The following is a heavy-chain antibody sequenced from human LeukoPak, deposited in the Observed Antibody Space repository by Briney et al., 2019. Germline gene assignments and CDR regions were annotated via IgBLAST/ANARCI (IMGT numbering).Heavy chain of an antibody. CDR1: GSTFTCYG. J-gene: IGHJ4*02. CDR3: ARDRYYYDSSSYLTPDY. V-gene: IGHV1-18*01. D-gene: IGHD3-22*01. CDR2: ICAYNGNT. Sequence: ASVKVTFTASGSTFTCYGISMVRQAPAQGLELKGWICAYNGNTNYAQKLQGRVTMTTDTSTSTAYMELRSLRSDDTAMYYCARDRYYYDSSSYLTPDYWGQGTLVTVSS.